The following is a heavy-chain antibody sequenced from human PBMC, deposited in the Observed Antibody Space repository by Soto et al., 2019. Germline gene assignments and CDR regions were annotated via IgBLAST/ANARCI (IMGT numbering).Heavy chain of an antibody. Sequence: GGSLRLSCAASGFTFDNCGMHWVRQAPGKGLEWVSGISWDSGTIGYADSVKGRFIISRDDAKNSLYLQMNSLRGEDTALYYCVQGRYPTMATPLDHWGQGTQVTVSS. CDR1: GFTFDNCG. D-gene: IGHD5-12*01. CDR2: ISWDSGTI. V-gene: IGHV3-9*01. J-gene: IGHJ5*02. CDR3: VQGRYPTMATPLDH.